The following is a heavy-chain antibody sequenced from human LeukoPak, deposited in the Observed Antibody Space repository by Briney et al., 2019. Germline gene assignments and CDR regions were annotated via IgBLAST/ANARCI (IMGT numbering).Heavy chain of an antibody. CDR3: ARRGSVYYYYMDV. CDR1: GGTFSSYA. D-gene: IGHD6-25*01. Sequence: SVKVSCKASGGTFSSYAVSWVRQASGQGLEWMGGIIPIFGTANYAQKFQGRVTITADESTSTAYMELSSLRSDDTAVYYCARRGSVYYYYMDVWGKGTTVTVSS. J-gene: IGHJ6*03. CDR2: IIPIFGTA. V-gene: IGHV1-69*13.